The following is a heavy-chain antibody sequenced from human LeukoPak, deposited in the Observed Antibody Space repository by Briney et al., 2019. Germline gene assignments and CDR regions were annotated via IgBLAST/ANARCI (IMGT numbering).Heavy chain of an antibody. V-gene: IGHV3-21*01. CDR2: ISSSSSYI. J-gene: IGHJ4*02. Sequence: GGSLRLSCAASGFTFSSYSMNWVRQAPGKGLEWVSSISSSSSYIYYADSVKGRLTISRDNAKNSLYLQMNSLRAEDTAVYYCARKARGNWNDVDYWGQGTLVTVSS. CDR3: ARKARGNWNDVDY. D-gene: IGHD1-20*01. CDR1: GFTFSSYS.